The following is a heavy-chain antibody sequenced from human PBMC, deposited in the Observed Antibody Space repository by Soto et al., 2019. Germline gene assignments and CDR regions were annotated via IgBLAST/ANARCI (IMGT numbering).Heavy chain of an antibody. CDR2: IYWDDDK. J-gene: IGHJ4*02. CDR1: GFSFNTTGVG. Sequence: QITLKESGPPLVKPTQTLTLTCTFSGFSFNTTGVGVGWIRQPPGRPLEWLTIIYWDDDKRYSPSLKSRLTITKDTSNDQAVLTLTNMDPVDTGTYFCAHRAVLCSGGTCYSHPFDSWGQGTLVTVSS. CDR3: AHRAVLCSGGTCYSHPFDS. D-gene: IGHD2-15*01. V-gene: IGHV2-5*02.